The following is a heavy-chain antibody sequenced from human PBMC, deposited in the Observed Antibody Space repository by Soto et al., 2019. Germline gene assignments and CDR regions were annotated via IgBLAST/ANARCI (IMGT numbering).Heavy chain of an antibody. J-gene: IGHJ4*02. CDR3: ARRGPVAGKTIFDY. CDR1: GASISSGY. D-gene: IGHD6-13*01. Sequence: SETLSLTCTVSGASISSGYWSWIRQSPGKGLEWIGYIYYDGRTHYNPSLRSRVIISVDTSKNQFSLILSSVTAADTAIYYCARRGPVAGKTIFDYWGQGTLVTVS. V-gene: IGHV4-30-4*01. CDR2: IYYDGRT.